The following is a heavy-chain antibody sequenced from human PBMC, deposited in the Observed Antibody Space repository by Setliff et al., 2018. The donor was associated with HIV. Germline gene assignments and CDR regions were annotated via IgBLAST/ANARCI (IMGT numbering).Heavy chain of an antibody. CDR1: RFTFSNNA. CDR2: INSVSTI. Sequence: GGSLRLSCAASRFTFSNNAMGWVRQAPGKGLEWVSHINSVSTIYYADSVKGRFTISRDNAKNSLYLQMNSLRAEDTAVYYCARDSGGWYPTGDYYYYYMDVWGRGTTVTVSS. CDR3: ARDSGGWYPTGDYYYYYMDV. V-gene: IGHV3-48*01. D-gene: IGHD6-19*01. J-gene: IGHJ6*03.